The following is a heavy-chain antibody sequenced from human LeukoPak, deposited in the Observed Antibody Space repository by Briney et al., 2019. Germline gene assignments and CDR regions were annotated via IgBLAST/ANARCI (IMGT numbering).Heavy chain of an antibody. CDR3: ARTPYSGSYYDPYYFDY. CDR2: MNPNSGNT. V-gene: IGHV1-8*03. Sequence: ASVKVSCKASGYTFTSYDINWVRQATGQGLEWMGWMNPNSGNTGYVQKFQGRVTITRNTSISTAYMELSSLRSEDTAAYYCARTPYSGSYYDPYYFDYWGQGSLVTVSS. CDR1: GYTFTSYD. J-gene: IGHJ4*02. D-gene: IGHD1-26*01.